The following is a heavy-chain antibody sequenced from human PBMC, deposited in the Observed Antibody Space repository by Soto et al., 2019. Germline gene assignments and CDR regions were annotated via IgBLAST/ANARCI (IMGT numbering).Heavy chain of an antibody. V-gene: IGHV4-31*03. Sequence: QVQLQESGPGLVKPSQTLSLTCTVSGGSISSGGYYWSWIRQHPGKGLEWIGYIYYSGSTYYNPSLTSRVTLSVDTSKNQFSLKLSSVTAADTAVYYCARGGQQLVLYYYYYMDVWGKGTTVTVSS. CDR1: GGSISSGGYY. D-gene: IGHD6-13*01. CDR2: IYYSGST. CDR3: ARGGQQLVLYYYYYMDV. J-gene: IGHJ6*03.